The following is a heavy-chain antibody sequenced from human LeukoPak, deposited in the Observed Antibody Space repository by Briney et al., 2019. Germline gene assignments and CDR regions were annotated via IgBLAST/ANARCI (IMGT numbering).Heavy chain of an antibody. J-gene: IGHJ4*02. CDR2: ISHGGYT. D-gene: IGHD2-8*01. CDR3: ARGFCTDEICQVFTN. V-gene: IGHV4-59*02. CDR1: GGAVNIYY. Sequence: SETLSLTCTVSGGAVNIYYWSWIRQTPGKGLEWIGYISHGGYTDYSPSLKSRVTMSLDTSKNQFSLTLSSVTPADTALYYCARGFCTDEICQVFTNWGQGTLVTVSS.